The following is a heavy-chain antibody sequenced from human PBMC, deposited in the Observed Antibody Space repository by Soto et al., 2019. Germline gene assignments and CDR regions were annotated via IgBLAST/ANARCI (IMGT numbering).Heavy chain of an antibody. D-gene: IGHD1-26*01. CDR2: ISYDGSNK. Sequence: PGGSLRLSCAASGFTFSSYGMHWVRQAPGKGLEWVAVISYDGSNKYYADSVKGRFTISRDNSKNTLYLQMNSLRAEDTAVYYCAKDWRSYRYYFRYWRRRSMFATSS. V-gene: IGHV3-30*18. CDR3: AKDWRSYRYYFRY. CDR1: GFTFSSYG. J-gene: IGHJ4*02.